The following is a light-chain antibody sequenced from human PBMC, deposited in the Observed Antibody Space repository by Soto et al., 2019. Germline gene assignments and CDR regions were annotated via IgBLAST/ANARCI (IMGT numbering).Light chain of an antibody. CDR1: QSVSNN. CDR3: QHRFKWPWT. V-gene: IGKV3-15*01. Sequence: ELVMTQSPPTLSVPPGERATLSCRARQSVSNNLAWYQQTPRQARRLLIDAASTSATSFQCRCSSSWSGAYFTLTISIVDPEDSAFYCYQHRFKWPWTFGQGTKVDIK. J-gene: IGKJ1*01. CDR2: AAS.